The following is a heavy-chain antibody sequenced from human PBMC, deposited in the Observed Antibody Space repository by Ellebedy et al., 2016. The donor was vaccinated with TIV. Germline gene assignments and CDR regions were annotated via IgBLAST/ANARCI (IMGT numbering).Heavy chain of an antibody. D-gene: IGHD2-2*02. J-gene: IGHJ4*02. CDR2: ISGSGGST. V-gene: IGHV3-23*01. CDR3: ARDLEYQLLHHMYYFDY. CDR1: GFTVSSNY. Sequence: GGSLRLXXAASGFTVSSNYMSWVRQAPGKGLEWVSAISGSGGSTYYADSVKGRFTISRDNSKNTLYLQMNSLRAEDTAVYYCARDLEYQLLHHMYYFDYWGQGTLVTVSS.